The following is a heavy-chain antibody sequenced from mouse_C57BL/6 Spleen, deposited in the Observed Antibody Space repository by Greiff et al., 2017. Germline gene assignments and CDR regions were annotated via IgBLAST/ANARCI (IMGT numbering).Heavy chain of an antibody. CDR3: ARSPTAQSYAMDY. J-gene: IGHJ4*01. CDR2: IHPNSGST. D-gene: IGHD3-2*02. V-gene: IGHV1-64*01. CDR1: GYTFTSYW. Sequence: QVQLQQPGAELVKPGASVKLSCKASGYTFTSYWMHWVKQRPGQGLEWIGMIHPNSGSTNYNEKFKSKATLTVDKSSSTAYMQLSSLTSEDSAVXYCARSPTAQSYAMDYWGQGTSVTVSS.